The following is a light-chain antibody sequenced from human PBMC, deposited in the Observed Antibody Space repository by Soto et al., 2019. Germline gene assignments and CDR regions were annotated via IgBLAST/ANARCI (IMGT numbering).Light chain of an antibody. CDR2: SDT. V-gene: IGLV1-44*01. J-gene: IGLJ1*01. CDR3: AARDDRLNGHV. CDR1: GSNVGSNG. Sequence: QSVLTQPPSLSATPGQRVTISCSGGGSNVGSNGVEWFQQLPGAAPQLLIYSDTERPSGVPDRFSGSRADTSASLAISGLQSEDEADYYCAARDDRLNGHVFGTGTKVTVL.